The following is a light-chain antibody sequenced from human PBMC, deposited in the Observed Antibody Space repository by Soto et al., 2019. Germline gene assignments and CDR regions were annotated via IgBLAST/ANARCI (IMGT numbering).Light chain of an antibody. CDR2: DVS. CDR1: SSDVGGYNY. V-gene: IGLV2-11*01. J-gene: IGLJ1*01. CDR3: CSYAGSYTLP. Sequence: QSVLTQPRSVSGSPGQSVTISCTGTSSDVGGYNYVSWYQQHPGKAPKLMIYDVSKRPSGVPDRFSGSKSGNTASLTISGLPAEDEADYYCCSYAGSYTLPFGTGTKLTVL.